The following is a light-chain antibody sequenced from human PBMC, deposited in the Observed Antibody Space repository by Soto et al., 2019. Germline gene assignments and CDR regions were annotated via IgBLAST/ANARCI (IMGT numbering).Light chain of an antibody. Sequence: EIVLTQSPATLSLSPGERATLSCRASQSVSSYLAWYQQKPGQAPRLLIYDASNRATGIPARFSGSGSGTDFTLTIRSLEPEDFAVYYCQQRSNWPPLFGQGTRLDI. J-gene: IGKJ5*01. V-gene: IGKV3-11*01. CDR2: DAS. CDR3: QQRSNWPPL. CDR1: QSVSSY.